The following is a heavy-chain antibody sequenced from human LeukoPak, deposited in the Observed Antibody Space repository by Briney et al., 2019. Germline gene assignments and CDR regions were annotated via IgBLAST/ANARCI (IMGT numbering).Heavy chain of an antibody. D-gene: IGHD3-10*01. V-gene: IGHV3-53*01. CDR3: ARVGDHYHWYLDL. Sequence: GGSLRLSCAASGFTVSSSYMNWVRQAPGKGLEWVSILYSGDTTYYADSVKGRFTVSRDSSKNTLYLHINSLRAEDTAVYYCARVGDHYHWYLDLWGRGALVTASS. CDR2: LYSGDTT. J-gene: IGHJ2*01. CDR1: GFTVSSSY.